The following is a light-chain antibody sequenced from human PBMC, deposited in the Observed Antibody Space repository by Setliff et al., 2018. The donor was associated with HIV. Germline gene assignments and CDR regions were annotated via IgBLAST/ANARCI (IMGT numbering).Light chain of an antibody. CDR2: GNN. J-gene: IGLJ1*01. V-gene: IGLV1-40*01. CDR1: RSNIGTGFD. Sequence: QSALTQPPSVSGAPGQRVTIFCIGGRSNIGTGFDVHWYQQLPGTAPKLLISGNNNRPSGVPDRFSGSKSGISASLAIAGLQAEDEAGYYCQSYDTSLSGYVFGTGTKVTVL. CDR3: QSYDTSLSGYV.